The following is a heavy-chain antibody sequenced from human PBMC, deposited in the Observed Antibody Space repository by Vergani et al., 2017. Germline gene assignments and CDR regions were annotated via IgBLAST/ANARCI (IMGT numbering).Heavy chain of an antibody. CDR3: ARDPRGYGGDPEDYYYGMDV. CDR2: IIPVLGKT. J-gene: IGHJ6*02. D-gene: IGHD2-21*02. Sequence: QVQLVQSGAEVKKPGSSVTVSCKASGATFRSNTISWVRQVPGQGLEWMGRIIPVLGKTKYAQDFQGRLTITADTSTSTAYMELTSLRSQDTAVYYCARDPRGYGGDPEDYYYGMDVWGQGTTVTVSS. CDR1: GATFRSNT. V-gene: IGHV1-69*08.